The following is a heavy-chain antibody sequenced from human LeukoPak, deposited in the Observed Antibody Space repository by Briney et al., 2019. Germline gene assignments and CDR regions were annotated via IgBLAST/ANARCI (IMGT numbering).Heavy chain of an antibody. CDR3: ATSGYSDYGYFDY. Sequence: ASVKVSCKASGYTFTGYYMHWVRQAPGQGREWMGWINPNSGGTNYAQKCQGRVTMTMDTCISTAYMELNRLRSDDTAMYYCATSGYSDYGYFDYWGQGTLVTVSS. CDR2: INPNSGGT. J-gene: IGHJ4*02. V-gene: IGHV1-2*02. D-gene: IGHD5-12*01. CDR1: GYTFTGYY.